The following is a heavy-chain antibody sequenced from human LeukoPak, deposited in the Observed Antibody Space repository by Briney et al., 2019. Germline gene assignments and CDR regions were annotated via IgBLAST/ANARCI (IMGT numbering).Heavy chain of an antibody. CDR3: ARATGSPTPWFDP. Sequence: PSETLSLTCTVSGGSVSSYYWSWMRQPAGKGLEWLGRINTSGNTKYNPSLKSRVTMSLDMSKNQVSLRLSSVTAADTAVYYCARATGSPTPWFDPWGQGTLVTVSS. V-gene: IGHV4-4*07. J-gene: IGHJ5*02. CDR1: GGSVSSYY. D-gene: IGHD1-14*01. CDR2: INTSGNT.